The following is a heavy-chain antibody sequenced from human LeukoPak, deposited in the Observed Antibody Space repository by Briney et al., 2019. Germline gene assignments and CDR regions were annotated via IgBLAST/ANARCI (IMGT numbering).Heavy chain of an antibody. Sequence: ASVKVSCKASGYTFTSYYMHWVRQAPGQGLEWMGIINPSSASTSSSQKFQGRVTMTRDTSTSTVYMELSSLRSGDTAVYYCARTTQIRDYSSNYWGQGTLVTVSS. V-gene: IGHV1-46*01. CDR1: GYTFTSYY. D-gene: IGHD4-11*01. J-gene: IGHJ4*02. CDR2: INPSSAST. CDR3: ARTTQIRDYSSNY.